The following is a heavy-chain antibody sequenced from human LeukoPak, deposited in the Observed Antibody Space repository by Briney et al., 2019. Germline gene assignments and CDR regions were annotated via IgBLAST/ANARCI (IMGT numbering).Heavy chain of an antibody. V-gene: IGHV3-21*01. Sequence: GGSLRLTCAASGFTFSSYSMNWVRQAPGKGLEWVSSISSSSSYIYYADSVKGRFTISRDNAKNSLYLQMNSLRAEDTAVYYCARDGNYYDFWSGYYNPLSLDYWGQGTLVTVSS. CDR2: ISSSSSYI. CDR3: ARDGNYYDFWSGYYNPLSLDY. CDR1: GFTFSSYS. D-gene: IGHD3-3*01. J-gene: IGHJ4*02.